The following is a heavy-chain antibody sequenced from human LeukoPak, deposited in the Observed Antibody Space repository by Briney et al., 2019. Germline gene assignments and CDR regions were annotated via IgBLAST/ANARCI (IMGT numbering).Heavy chain of an antibody. D-gene: IGHD4-11*01. V-gene: IGHV1-18*01. Sequence: ASVKVSGKASGYTFTSYGISWVRQAPGQGLEWMGWISAYNGNTNYAQKLQGRVTMTTDTSTSTAYMELRSLRSDDTAVYYCARQPGTTVTSDNWFDPWGQGTLVTVSS. CDR3: ARQPGTTVTSDNWFDP. J-gene: IGHJ5*02. CDR2: ISAYNGNT. CDR1: GYTFTSYG.